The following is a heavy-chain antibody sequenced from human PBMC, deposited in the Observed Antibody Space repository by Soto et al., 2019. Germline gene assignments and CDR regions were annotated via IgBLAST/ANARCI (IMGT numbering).Heavy chain of an antibody. V-gene: IGHV3-74*01. CDR3: TMDLTGRQDY. D-gene: IGHD1-20*01. Sequence: GGSLILSCAASGFTFSSYWMHWVRQAPGKGLVWVSRINRDGSTTTYADSVRGRFTISRDNARNTLYLQMNSLRYDDTAVYYCTMDLTGRQDYWGQGALVTVSS. CDR2: INRDGSTT. J-gene: IGHJ4*01. CDR1: GFTFSSYW.